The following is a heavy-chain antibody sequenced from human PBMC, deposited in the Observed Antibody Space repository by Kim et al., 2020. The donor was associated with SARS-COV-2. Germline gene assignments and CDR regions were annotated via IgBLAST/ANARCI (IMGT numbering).Heavy chain of an antibody. CDR2: ISYDGSNK. D-gene: IGHD3-22*01. J-gene: IGHJ4*02. CDR1: GFTFSSYG. V-gene: IGHV3-30*18. Sequence: GGSLRLSCAASGFTFSSYGMHWVRQAPGKGLEWVAVISYDGSNKYYADSVKGRFTISRDNSKNTLYLQMNSLRAEDTAVYYCAKVPQWRYSYDSSGSNFDYWGQGTLVTVSS. CDR3: AKVPQWRYSYDSSGSNFDY.